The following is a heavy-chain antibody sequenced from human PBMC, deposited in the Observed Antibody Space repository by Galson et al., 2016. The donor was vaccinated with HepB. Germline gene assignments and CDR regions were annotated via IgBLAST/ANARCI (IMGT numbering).Heavy chain of an antibody. CDR2: MHPNSGNT. CDR3: ARVEYASSTGANRFDY. CDR1: GYTFTSYD. V-gene: IGHV1-8*02. Sequence: SVKVSCKASGYTFTSYDIHWVRQATGQGLEWMGWMHPNSGNTGYAQKFQGRVTLTRSTSNSTVYMELSSLRSEDMAMYYCARVEYASSTGANRFDYWGQGTLVTVSS. D-gene: IGHD6-6*01. J-gene: IGHJ4*02.